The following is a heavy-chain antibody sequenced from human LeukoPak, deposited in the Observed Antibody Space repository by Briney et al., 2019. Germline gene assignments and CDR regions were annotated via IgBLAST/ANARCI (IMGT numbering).Heavy chain of an antibody. CDR1: GFTFSSYW. CDR2: IKEDGSEK. D-gene: IGHD6-19*01. V-gene: IGHV3-7*01. CDR3: ARGHSSGWYRYYFDY. Sequence: GGSLRLSCAASGFTFSSYWMSWVRQAPGKGLEWVANIKEDGSEKYYVDSVKGRFTISRDNAKNSLYLQMNSLRAEDTAVYYCARGHSSGWYRYYFDYWGQGTLVTVSS. J-gene: IGHJ4*02.